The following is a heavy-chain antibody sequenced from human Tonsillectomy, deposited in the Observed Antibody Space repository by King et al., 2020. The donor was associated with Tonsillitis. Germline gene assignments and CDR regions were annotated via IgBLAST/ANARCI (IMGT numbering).Heavy chain of an antibody. CDR1: GFTLSNAW. CDR2: IKSNIDGGTT. J-gene: IGHJ6*02. Sequence: VQLVESGGGLVKPGGSLRLSCAASGFTLSNAWMSWVRQAPGKGLEWVGRIKSNIDGGTTDFAAPVKGRFTISRDDSKNTLYLQMNSLKTEDTAVYYWARGLRSYYPGLERWGPGATGTVSS. CDR3: ARGLRSYYPGLER. V-gene: IGHV3-15*01.